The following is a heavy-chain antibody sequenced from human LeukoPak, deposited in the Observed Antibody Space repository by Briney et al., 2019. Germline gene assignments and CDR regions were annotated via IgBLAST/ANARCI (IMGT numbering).Heavy chain of an antibody. CDR1: GGSISSYY. CDR2: TYTSGST. V-gene: IGHV4-4*07. CDR3: ARDGATITIFGVVIQSDWFDP. J-gene: IGHJ5*02. Sequence: SETLSLTCTVSGGSISSYYWSWIRQPAGKGLEWIGRTYTSGSTNYNPSLKSRVTMSVDTSKNQFSLKLSSVTAADTAVYYRARDGATITIFGVVIQSDWFDPWGQGTLVTVSS. D-gene: IGHD3-3*01.